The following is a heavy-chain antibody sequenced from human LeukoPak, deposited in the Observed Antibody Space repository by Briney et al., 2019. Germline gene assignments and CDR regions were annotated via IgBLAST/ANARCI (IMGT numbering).Heavy chain of an antibody. CDR2: INHSGST. J-gene: IGHJ4*02. D-gene: IGHD6-6*01. Sequence: SETLSLTCAVYGGSFSGYYWSWIRQPPGKGLEWIGEINHSGSTNYNPSLKSRVTISVDTTKNQFSLKLSSETAADTAVYYCARGLSSDYWGQGTLVTVSS. V-gene: IGHV4-34*01. CDR1: GGSFSGYY. CDR3: ARGLSSDY.